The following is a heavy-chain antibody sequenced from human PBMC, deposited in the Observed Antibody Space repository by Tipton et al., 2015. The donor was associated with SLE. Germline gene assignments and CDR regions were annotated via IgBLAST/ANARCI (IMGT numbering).Heavy chain of an antibody. J-gene: IGHJ4*02. CDR1: GFSFSSYE. CDR2: ISGSGTFI. Sequence: SLRLSCTASGFSFSSYEMTWVRQAPGKGLEWVSFISGSGTFIYYAASLKGRVTISRDNAKNSLYLQMNSLRAGDTALYYCARGLRDCSGGACYFSMGSWGQGTLITVSS. CDR3: ARGLRDCSGGACYFSMGS. V-gene: IGHV3-48*03. D-gene: IGHD2-15*01.